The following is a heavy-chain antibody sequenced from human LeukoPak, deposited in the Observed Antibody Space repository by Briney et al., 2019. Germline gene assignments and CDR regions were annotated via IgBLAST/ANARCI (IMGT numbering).Heavy chain of an antibody. CDR3: AKGSRPGYSYGPREYYYYMDV. CDR1: GFTFSNSG. J-gene: IGHJ6*03. V-gene: IGHV3-23*01. D-gene: IGHD5-18*01. Sequence: HPGGSLRLSCAASGFTFSNSGMSWVRQAPGKGLEWVSYISGSETTTHYADSVKGRFTISRDNAKNSLYLQMNSLRAEDTAVYYCAKGSRPGYSYGPREYYYYMDVWGKGTTVTVSS. CDR2: ISGSETTT.